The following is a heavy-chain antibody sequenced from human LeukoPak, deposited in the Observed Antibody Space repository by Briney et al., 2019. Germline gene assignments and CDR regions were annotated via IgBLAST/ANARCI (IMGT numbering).Heavy chain of an antibody. D-gene: IGHD5-24*01. J-gene: IGHJ4*02. CDR1: GFTFGDYA. V-gene: IGHV3-7*01. Sequence: PGGSLRLSCTASGFTFGDYAMSWVRQAPGKGLEWVANIKQDGSEKYYVDSVKGRFTISRDNAKNSLYLQMNSLRAEDTAVYYCARQRRDGYGDWGQGTLVTVSS. CDR3: ARQRRDGYGD. CDR2: IKQDGSEK.